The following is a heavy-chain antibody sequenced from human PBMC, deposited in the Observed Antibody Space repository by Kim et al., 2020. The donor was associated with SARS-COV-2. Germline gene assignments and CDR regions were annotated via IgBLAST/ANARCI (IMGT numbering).Heavy chain of an antibody. D-gene: IGHD6-19*01. V-gene: IGHV3-43*01. CDR1: GFSFNDYT. CDR3: ARERGSGWFGTFDS. CDR2: IYWDGGTT. J-gene: IGHJ4*02. Sequence: GGSLRLSCAASGFSFNDYTMHWVRQAPGKGLEWVSFIYWDGGTTYYADSVKGRFTISRDNSKNSLYLQMNSLTIEDSAFYYCARERGSGWFGTFDSWGQGTLVTVSS.